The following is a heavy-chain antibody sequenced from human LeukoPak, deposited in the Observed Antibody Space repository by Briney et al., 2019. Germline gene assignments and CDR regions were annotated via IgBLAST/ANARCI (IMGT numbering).Heavy chain of an antibody. V-gene: IGHV1-8*01. CDR2: MNPNSGNT. J-gene: IGHJ4*02. D-gene: IGHD6-19*01. Sequence: ASVTVSCKASGYTFTSYDINWVRQAPGQGLEWMGWMNPNSGNTGYAQKFQGRVTMTRNTSISTAYMELSSLRSEDTAVYYCARRVSSGWYSEGMDFDYWGQGTLVTVSS. CDR3: ARRVSSGWYSEGMDFDY. CDR1: GYTFTSYD.